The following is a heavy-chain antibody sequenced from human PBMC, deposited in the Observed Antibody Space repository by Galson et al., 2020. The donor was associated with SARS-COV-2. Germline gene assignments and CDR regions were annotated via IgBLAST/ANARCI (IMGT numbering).Heavy chain of an antibody. Sequence: SVTVSCKASGGTFSSYAISWVRQAPGQGLEWMGGIIPIFGTANYAQKFQGRVTITADESTSTAYMELSSLRSEDTAVYYCARGSHSSGWGVHYYYYIDVWGKGTTVTVSS. V-gene: IGHV1-69*13. CDR1: GGTFSSYA. CDR3: ARGSHSSGWGVHYYYYIDV. D-gene: IGHD6-19*01. CDR2: IIPIFGTA. J-gene: IGHJ6*03.